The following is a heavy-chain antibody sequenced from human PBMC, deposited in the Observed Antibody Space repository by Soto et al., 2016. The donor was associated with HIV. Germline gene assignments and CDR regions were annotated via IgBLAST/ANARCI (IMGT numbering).Heavy chain of an antibody. D-gene: IGHD2-15*01. Sequence: EVQLVESGGGLVQPGGSLRLSCAASGFTFSSYWMHWVRQAPGKGLVWVSRINSDGSSTSYADSVKGRFTISRDNAKNTLYLQMNSLRAEDTAVYYCARGRWYPAVNEYFQHWGQGTLVTVSS. CDR2: INSDGSST. V-gene: IGHV3-74*01. CDR3: ARGRWYPAVNEYFQH. J-gene: IGHJ1*01. CDR1: GFTFSSYW.